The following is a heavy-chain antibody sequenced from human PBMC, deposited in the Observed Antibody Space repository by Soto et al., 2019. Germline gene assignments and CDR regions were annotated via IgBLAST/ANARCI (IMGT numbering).Heavy chain of an antibody. D-gene: IGHD2-15*01. J-gene: IGHJ6*01. Sequence: QVHLVQSGAEVKKPGASVTVSCKASGYTFSNYGVTWVRQAPGQGLEWMGWISAYNGNTDYAQNFRGRVTMTTDTSTTTAYMELRSLRSDDTAVYYCARGGRYCSGGSCSPYYNYGLDVW. V-gene: IGHV1-18*01. CDR3: ARGGRYCSGGSCSPYYNYGLDV. CDR2: ISAYNGNT. CDR1: GYTFSNYG.